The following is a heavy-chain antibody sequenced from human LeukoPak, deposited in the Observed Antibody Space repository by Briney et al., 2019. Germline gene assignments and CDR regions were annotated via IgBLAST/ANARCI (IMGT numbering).Heavy chain of an antibody. CDR2: VAHHGET. D-gene: IGHD2-21*01. Sequence: SSETLSLTCAVCCGSINNANWWSWVRQPPGKGLEWIPEVAHHGETNYNPSLESRVTVSLDKSKSQFSLNLTSVTAADAAVYFCTRTNRDWVPSDYWGQGTLVTVSS. CDR3: TRTNRDWVPSDY. J-gene: IGHJ4*02. V-gene: IGHV4-4*02. CDR1: CGSINNANW.